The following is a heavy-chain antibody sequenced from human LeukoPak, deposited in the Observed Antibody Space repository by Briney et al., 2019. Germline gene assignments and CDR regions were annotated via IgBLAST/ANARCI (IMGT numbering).Heavy chain of an antibody. D-gene: IGHD3-22*01. CDR1: GYTFTGYY. CDR2: INPSSGGT. CDR3: ASHSSGYSYFDY. Sequence: ASVKVSCKASGYTFTGYYMHWVRQAPGQGLEWMGWINPSSGGTNYAQKFQGRVTMTRDTSISTAYMELSRLRSDDTAVYYCASHSSGYSYFDYWGQGTLVTVSS. J-gene: IGHJ4*02. V-gene: IGHV1-2*02.